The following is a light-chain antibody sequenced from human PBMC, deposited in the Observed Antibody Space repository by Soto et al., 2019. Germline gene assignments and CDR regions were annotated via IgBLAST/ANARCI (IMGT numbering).Light chain of an antibody. J-gene: IGLJ1*01. V-gene: IGLV2-14*03. CDR1: SSDICDYDY. CDR2: DVS. Sequence: QSSLTQPASVSGSPGQSITISCTGPSSDICDYDYVSWHQQHPGKAPKLMIYDVSNRPSGVSNRFSGSKSGNTASLTISGLQSEDEADYYCSSSTTRGLYVFGAGTKVPVL. CDR3: SSSTTRGLYV.